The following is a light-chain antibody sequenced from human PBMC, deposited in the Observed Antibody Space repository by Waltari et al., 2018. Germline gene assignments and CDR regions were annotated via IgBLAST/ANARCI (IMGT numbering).Light chain of an antibody. J-gene: IGLJ1*01. CDR2: EFT. V-gene: IGLV2-8*01. CDR3: GSYAGSNTFV. Sequence: HSALTHPPPPSGSPGQSVPISSTETSSTVGVYTYFSCYHKHPGKAPKPKFYEFTKRPSGVPDRFSGSKSGNTASLTVSGLQAEDEADYYCGSYAGSNTFVFGTGTKVTVL. CDR1: SSTVGVYTY.